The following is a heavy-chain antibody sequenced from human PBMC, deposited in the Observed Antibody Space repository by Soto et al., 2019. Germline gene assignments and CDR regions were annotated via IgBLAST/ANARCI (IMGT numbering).Heavy chain of an antibody. Sequence: EVQLVESGGGLGQPGGSLRLSCAASGFTFSNEWMNWVRQAPGKGPEWVGRIKSKTEGGTTDYAAPVKGRFTVARDESKNTVHLQMNSLKTEDTAVYYCTTDPLRSDDWGQGTLVTVSS. J-gene: IGHJ4*02. V-gene: IGHV3-15*07. CDR3: TTDPLRSDD. CDR2: IKSKTEGGTT. CDR1: GFTFSNEW.